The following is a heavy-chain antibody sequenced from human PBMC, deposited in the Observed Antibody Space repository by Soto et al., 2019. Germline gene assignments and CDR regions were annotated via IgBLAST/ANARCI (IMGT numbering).Heavy chain of an antibody. V-gene: IGHV1-69*13. D-gene: IGHD6-13*01. CDR3: ARDSIAAAGTDY. J-gene: IGHJ4*02. CDR1: GGTFSSYT. CDR2: IIPLFGTT. Sequence: SVKVSCKASGGTFSSYTIAWVRQAPGQGLEWMGEIIPLFGTTNYVEKFQGRLTITADASTSTAYMELSSLRSEDTAMYYCARDSIAAAGTDYWGQGTRVTSPQ.